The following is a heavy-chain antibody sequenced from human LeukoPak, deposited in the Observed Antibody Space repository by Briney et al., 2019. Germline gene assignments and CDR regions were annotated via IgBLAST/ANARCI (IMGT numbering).Heavy chain of an antibody. CDR1: GFTFSSYA. CDR2: ISGGGGGT. Sequence: GGSLRLSCAASGFTFSSYAMTWVRQAPGKGLEWVSAISGGGGGTFYADSVKGRFTISRDNSKNTLYLQMNSLRAEDTAVYYCAKDLGGKPCYYYGMDVWGQGTTVTVSS. V-gene: IGHV3-23*01. J-gene: IGHJ6*02. CDR3: AKDLGGKPCYYYGMDV.